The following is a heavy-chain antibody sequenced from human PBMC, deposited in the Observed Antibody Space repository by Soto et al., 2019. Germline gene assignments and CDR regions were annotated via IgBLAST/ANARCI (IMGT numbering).Heavy chain of an antibody. CDR3: ARGMTTVTEYYYYGMDV. Sequence: ASVKVSCKASGYTFTNYYIHWVRQAPGQGLEWVGLINPKTGNTSYAQKLQGRVTMTTDTSTSTAYMELRSLRSDDTAVYYCARGMTTVTEYYYYGMDVWGQGTTVTVSS. CDR1: GYTFTNYY. J-gene: IGHJ6*02. V-gene: IGHV1-18*04. D-gene: IGHD4-17*01. CDR2: INPKTGNT.